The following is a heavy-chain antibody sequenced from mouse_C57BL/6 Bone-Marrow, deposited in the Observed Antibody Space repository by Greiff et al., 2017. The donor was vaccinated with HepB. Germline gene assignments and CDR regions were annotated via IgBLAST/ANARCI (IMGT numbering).Heavy chain of an antibody. J-gene: IGHJ1*03. CDR1: GFTFSDFY. CDR2: SRNKANDYTT. Sequence: EVQVVESGGGLVQSGRSLRLSCATSGFTFSDFYMEWVRHAPGKGLEWIAASRNKANDYTTEYSASVKGRFIVSRDTSQSILYLQMNALRAEDTAIYYCARDGGPGYFDVWGTGTTVAVSS. V-gene: IGHV7-1*01. CDR3: ARDGGPGYFDV.